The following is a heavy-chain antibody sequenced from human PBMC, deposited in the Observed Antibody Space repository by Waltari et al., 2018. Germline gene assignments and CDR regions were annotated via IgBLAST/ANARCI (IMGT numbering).Heavy chain of an antibody. CDR3: ARGAVAGTFDY. Sequence: QVQLVQSGAEVKKPGSSVKVSCNASGGTFSSYAISWVRQAPGQGLEWMGGIIPILGTANYAQKFQGRATITADESTSTAYMELSSLRSEDTAVYYCARGAVAGTFDYWGQGTLVTVSS. J-gene: IGHJ4*02. V-gene: IGHV1-69*01. D-gene: IGHD6-19*01. CDR1: GGTFSSYA. CDR2: IIPILGTA.